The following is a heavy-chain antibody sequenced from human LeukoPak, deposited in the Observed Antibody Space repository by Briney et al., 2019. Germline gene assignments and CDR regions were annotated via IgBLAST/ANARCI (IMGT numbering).Heavy chain of an antibody. Sequence: PGGSLRLSCAASGFTFDDYTMHWVRQAPGKGLEWVSLISWDGGSTYYADSVKGRFTISRDNAKNSLYLQMNSLRAEDTAMYYCARDSAGNDYWGQGTLVTVSS. D-gene: IGHD6-13*01. CDR2: ISWDGGST. CDR1: GFTFDDYT. J-gene: IGHJ4*02. CDR3: ARDSAGNDY. V-gene: IGHV3-43*01.